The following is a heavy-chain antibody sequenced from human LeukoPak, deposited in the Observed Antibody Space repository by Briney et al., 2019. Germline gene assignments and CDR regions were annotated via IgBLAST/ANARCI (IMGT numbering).Heavy chain of an antibody. CDR3: AKDSPNDTPFDY. V-gene: IGHV3-30*18. Sequence: PGGSLRLSCAASGFTFSSYGMHWVRQAPGKGLEWVAVISYDGSNKYYADSVKGRFTISRDNSKNTLYLQMSSLRAEDTAVYYCAKDSPNDTPFDYWGQGTLVTVSS. CDR2: ISYDGSNK. CDR1: GFTFSSYG. J-gene: IGHJ4*02. D-gene: IGHD1-1*01.